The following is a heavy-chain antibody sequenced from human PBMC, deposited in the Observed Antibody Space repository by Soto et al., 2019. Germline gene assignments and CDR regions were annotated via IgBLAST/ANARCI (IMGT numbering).Heavy chain of an antibody. CDR1: GFTFRGSA. CDR3: TGSGYYYDGMDV. Sequence: ESGGGLVQPGGSLKLSCAASGFTFRGSAMHWVRQASGKGLEWVGRIRSKANSYATAYAASVKGRFTISRDDSKNTAYLQVNSLKAEDTAVYYCTGSGYYYDGMDVWGQGTTVTVSS. V-gene: IGHV3-73*01. CDR2: IRSKANSYAT. J-gene: IGHJ6*02.